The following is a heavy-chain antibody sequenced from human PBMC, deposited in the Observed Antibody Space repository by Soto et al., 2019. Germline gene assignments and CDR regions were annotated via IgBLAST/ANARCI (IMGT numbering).Heavy chain of an antibody. CDR3: ARYCSGGSCYRSSYQFDY. V-gene: IGHV5-51*01. CDR1: GYSFSSYW. CDR2: IYPGDSDT. Sequence: PGESLKISCKGSGYSFSSYWIGWVRQMPGQGPEWMGIIYPGDSDTRYSPSFQGQVTISADKSISTAYLQWSSLKASDTAMYYCARYCSGGSCYRSSYQFDYWGQGTLVTVSS. D-gene: IGHD2-15*01. J-gene: IGHJ4*02.